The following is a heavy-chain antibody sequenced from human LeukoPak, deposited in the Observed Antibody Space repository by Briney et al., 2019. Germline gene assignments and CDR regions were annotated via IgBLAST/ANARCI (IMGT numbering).Heavy chain of an antibody. CDR1: GYSFTSYW. CDR2: IYPGDSDT. Sequence: GEELKISCKGSGYSFTSYWIGWVRQMPGKGLEWMGIIYPGDSDTRYSPSFQRQVTISADKSISTAYLQWSSLKASDTAMYYCARRYCSGGSCYYFDYWGQGTLVIASA. V-gene: IGHV5-51*01. D-gene: IGHD2-15*01. J-gene: IGHJ4*02. CDR3: ARRYCSGGSCYYFDY.